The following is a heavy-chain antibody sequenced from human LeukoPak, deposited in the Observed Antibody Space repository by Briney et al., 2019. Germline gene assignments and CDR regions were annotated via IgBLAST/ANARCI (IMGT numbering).Heavy chain of an antibody. V-gene: IGHV4-4*07. CDR2: IYTSGST. Sequence: KPSETLSLTCTVSGGSISSYYWSWIRQSAGKGLEWIGRIYTSGSTNYNPSLKSRVTISVDKSKNQFSLKLSSVTAADTAVYYCARDRGCSSTSCYAGIGWFDPWGQGTLVTVSS. CDR1: GGSISSYY. D-gene: IGHD2-2*01. CDR3: ARDRGCSSTSCYAGIGWFDP. J-gene: IGHJ5*02.